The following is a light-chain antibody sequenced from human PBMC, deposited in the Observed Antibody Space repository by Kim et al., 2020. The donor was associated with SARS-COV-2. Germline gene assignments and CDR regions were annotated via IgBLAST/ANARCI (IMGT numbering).Light chain of an antibody. Sequence: VASGETVRITCEGDSLRSYYATGYQQKPGQAPILVIYGKNNRPSGIPDRFSGSSSGNTASLTITGTQAGDEADYYCNSRDSNDNVVFGGGTKLTVL. CDR2: GKN. CDR3: NSRDSNDNVV. V-gene: IGLV3-19*01. CDR1: SLRSYY. J-gene: IGLJ2*01.